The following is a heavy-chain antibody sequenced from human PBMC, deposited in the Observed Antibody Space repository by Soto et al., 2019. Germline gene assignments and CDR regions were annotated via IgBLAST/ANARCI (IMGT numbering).Heavy chain of an antibody. CDR2: INYSSNT. Sequence: PSETLSLTCTVSGGSIRSGGYYWSWLRQNQRKGLEWIGNINYSSNTFYNPSSKRRLTTSVDTSTKKFSLLQITGTAADTAADYCAAERLRATAGTARYYCGLDVWGQGTTVTVSS. CDR3: AAERLRATAGTARYYCGLDV. CDR1: GGSIRSGGYY. J-gene: IGHJ6*02. V-gene: IGHV4-31*03. D-gene: IGHD6-13*01.